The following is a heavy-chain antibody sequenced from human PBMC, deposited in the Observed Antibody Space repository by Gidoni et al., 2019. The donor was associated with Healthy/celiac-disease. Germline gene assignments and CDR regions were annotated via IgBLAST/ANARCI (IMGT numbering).Heavy chain of an antibody. V-gene: IGHV3-23*01. CDR2: ISGSGGST. D-gene: IGHD2-15*01. J-gene: IGHJ3*02. CDR3: AAGSSGEDAFDI. CDR1: GFTFSSYA. Sequence: EVQLLASGGGLVQPGGSLRLSCAASGFTFSSYAMSWVRQAPGKGLEWVSAISGSGGSTYYADSVKGRFTISRDNSKNTLYLQMNSLRAEDTAVYYCAAGSSGEDAFDIWGQGTMVTVSS.